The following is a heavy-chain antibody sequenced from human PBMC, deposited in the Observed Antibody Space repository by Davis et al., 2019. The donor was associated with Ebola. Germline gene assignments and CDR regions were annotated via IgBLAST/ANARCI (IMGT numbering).Heavy chain of an antibody. J-gene: IGHJ4*02. Sequence: SETLSLTCTVSGGSISSTSYNWGWIRQPPGKGLEWIGEIYHSGSTNYNPSLKSRVTISVDKSKNQFSLKLSSVTAEDTAVYYCTKTTGGVDYWGQGTLVTVSS. CDR1: GGSISSTSYN. V-gene: IGHV4-39*07. CDR3: TKTTGGVDY. CDR2: IYHSGST. D-gene: IGHD4-11*01.